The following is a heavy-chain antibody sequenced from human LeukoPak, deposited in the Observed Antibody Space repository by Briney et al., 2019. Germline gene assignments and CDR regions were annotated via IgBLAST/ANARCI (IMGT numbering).Heavy chain of an antibody. CDR3: ATISCSSTSCYRYYYYGMDV. V-gene: IGHV1-24*01. CDR2: SDPEDGET. D-gene: IGHD2-2*01. CDR1: GYTLTELS. J-gene: IGHJ6*02. Sequence: GASVRVSCKVSGYTLTELSMHWVRQAPGKGLEWMGGSDPEDGETIYAQKFQGRVTMTEDTSTDTAYMELSSLRSEDTAVYYCATISCSSTSCYRYYYYGMDVWGQGTTVTVSS.